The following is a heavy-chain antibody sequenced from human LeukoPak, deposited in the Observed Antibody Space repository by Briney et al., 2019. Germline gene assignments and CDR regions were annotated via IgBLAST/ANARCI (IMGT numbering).Heavy chain of an antibody. V-gene: IGHV1-69*06. CDR2: IIPIFGTA. CDR3: ARASPRDYGDYLCDY. Sequence: ASVKVSCKASGGTSSSYAISWVRQAPGQGLEWMGGIIPIFGTANYAQKFQGRVTITADKSTSTAYMELSSLRSEDTAVYYCARASPRDYGDYLCDYWGQGTLVTVSS. CDR1: GGTSSSYA. J-gene: IGHJ4*02. D-gene: IGHD4-17*01.